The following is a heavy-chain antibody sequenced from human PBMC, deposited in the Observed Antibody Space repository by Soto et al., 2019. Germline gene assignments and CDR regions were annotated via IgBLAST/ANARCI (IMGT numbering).Heavy chain of an antibody. CDR2: IYPGDSDT. CDR3: ARQDEKVEYYDSSGSLTNWFDP. CDR1: GYSFTSYW. V-gene: IGHV5-51*01. Sequence: GESLKISCNGSGYSFTSYWIGWVRQMPGKGLEWMGIIYPGDSDTRYSPSFQGQVTISADKSISTAYLQWSSLKASDTAMYYCARQDEKVEYYDSSGSLTNWFDPWGQGTLVTVSS. D-gene: IGHD3-22*01. J-gene: IGHJ5*02.